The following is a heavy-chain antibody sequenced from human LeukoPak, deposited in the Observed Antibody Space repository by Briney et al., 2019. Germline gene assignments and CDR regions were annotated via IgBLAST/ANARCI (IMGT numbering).Heavy chain of an antibody. J-gene: IGHJ6*02. CDR1: GFTFSSYA. CDR3: AKSVAIYFYYGLDV. V-gene: IGHV3-30-3*02. D-gene: IGHD3-3*01. Sequence: GRSLRLSCAASGFTFSSYAMHWVRQAPGKGLEWVAVISYDGSSKYYADSVKGRFTISRDNSKNTLFLQMNSLRVEDTAPYYCAKSVAIYFYYGLDVWGQGTTVTVSS. CDR2: ISYDGSSK.